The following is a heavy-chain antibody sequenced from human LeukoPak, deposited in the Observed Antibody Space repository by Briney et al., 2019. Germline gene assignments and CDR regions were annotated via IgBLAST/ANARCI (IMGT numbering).Heavy chain of an antibody. CDR2: INQDGCGR. Sequence: GGSLRLSCAVSGFTFSSDWMSWVRQAPGKGLEWVATINQDGCGRDYVDSVKGRFTISRDNAENSLFLQMNNLRAEDTASYYCVRGIDYWGQGTLVTVSS. CDR3: VRGIDY. J-gene: IGHJ4*02. CDR1: GFTFSSDW. V-gene: IGHV3-7*05.